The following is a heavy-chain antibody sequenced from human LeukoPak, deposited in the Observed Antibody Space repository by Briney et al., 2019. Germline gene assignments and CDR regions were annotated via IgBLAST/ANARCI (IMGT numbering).Heavy chain of an antibody. Sequence: PGGSLRLSCAASGFTFSSYWMSWVRQAPRKGLEWVANIKQDGSEKYYVDSVKGRFTISRDNAKNSLYLQMNSLRAEDTAVYYCASMTHSSAFDIWGQGTMVTVSS. CDR3: ASMTHSSAFDI. CDR2: IKQDGSEK. V-gene: IGHV3-7*01. CDR1: GFTFSSYW. D-gene: IGHD2/OR15-2a*01. J-gene: IGHJ3*02.